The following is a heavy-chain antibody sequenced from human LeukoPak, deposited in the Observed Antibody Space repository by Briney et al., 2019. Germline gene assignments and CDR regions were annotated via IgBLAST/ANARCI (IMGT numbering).Heavy chain of an antibody. CDR3: ARGGVEYITIFGVVIALDY. J-gene: IGHJ4*02. V-gene: IGHV1-18*01. CDR2: ISAYNGNT. CDR1: GYTFTSYG. D-gene: IGHD3-3*01. Sequence: EASVKVSCKASGYTFTSYGISWVRQAPGQGLEWMGWISAYNGNTNYAQKLQGRVTMTTDTSTSTAYMELRSLRSDDTAVYYCARGGVEYITIFGVVIALDYWGQGTLVTVSS.